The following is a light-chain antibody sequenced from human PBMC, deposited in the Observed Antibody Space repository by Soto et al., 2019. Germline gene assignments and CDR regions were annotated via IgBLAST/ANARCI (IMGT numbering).Light chain of an antibody. CDR2: GAS. V-gene: IGKV3-20*01. J-gene: IGKJ1*01. CDR3: QHYGGSSWT. CDR1: QSVSNDY. Sequence: IVLTQSQATLSLFSWARATLSYQASQSVSNDYVAWYQQKPGQAPRLLIYGASTRASGIPDRFSGSGSGTDFTLTISRLEPEDFAVYYCQHYGGSSWTFGQGTKVDIK.